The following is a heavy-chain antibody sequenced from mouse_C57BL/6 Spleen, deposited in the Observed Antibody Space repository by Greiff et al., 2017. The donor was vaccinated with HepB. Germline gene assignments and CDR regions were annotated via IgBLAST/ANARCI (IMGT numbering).Heavy chain of an antibody. J-gene: IGHJ4*01. CDR1: GYTFTSYW. V-gene: IGHV1-50*01. D-gene: IGHD1-1*01. CDR2: IDPSDSYT. CDR3: ARRTEDGGSSFYYAMDY. Sequence: VQLQQPGAELVKPGASVKLSCKASGYTFTSYWMQWVKQRPGQGLEWIGEIDPSDSYTNYNQKFKGKATLTVDTSSSTAYMQLSSLTSEDSAVYYCARRTEDGGSSFYYAMDYWGQGTSVTVSS.